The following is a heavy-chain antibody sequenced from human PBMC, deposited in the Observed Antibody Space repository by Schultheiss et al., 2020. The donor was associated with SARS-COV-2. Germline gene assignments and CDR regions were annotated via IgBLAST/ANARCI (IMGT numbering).Heavy chain of an antibody. Sequence: GGSLRLSCAASGFTFSNYPMHWVRQAPGKGLEWVAVISYDGSNKYYADSVKGRFTISRDNSKNTLYLQMNSLRAEDTAVYYCARDRVGWEVLYYFDYWGQGTLVTVSS. CDR1: GFTFSNYP. V-gene: IGHV3-30-3*01. J-gene: IGHJ4*02. CDR2: ISYDGSNK. CDR3: ARDRVGWEVLYYFDY. D-gene: IGHD6-19*01.